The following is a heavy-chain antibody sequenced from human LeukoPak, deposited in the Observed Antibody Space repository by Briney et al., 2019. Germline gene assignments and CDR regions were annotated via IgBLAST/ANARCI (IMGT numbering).Heavy chain of an antibody. D-gene: IGHD5-18*01. Sequence: PGGSLRLSCAASGFTFSSYEMNWVRQAPGQGLEWVSFISSRGSTIYYADSVKGRFTTSRDNAKNSLYLQMNSLRGEDTAVYYCARVVGGIHDIWGQGTMVTVSS. J-gene: IGHJ3*02. CDR1: GFTFSSYE. CDR2: ISSRGSTI. V-gene: IGHV3-48*03. CDR3: ARVVGGIHDI.